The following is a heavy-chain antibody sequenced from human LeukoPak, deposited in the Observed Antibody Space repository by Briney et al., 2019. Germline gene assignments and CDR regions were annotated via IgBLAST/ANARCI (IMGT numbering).Heavy chain of an antibody. CDR3: ARQGTAMVMRFYYYYMDV. CDR1: GGSFSGYY. J-gene: IGHJ6*03. D-gene: IGHD5-18*01. V-gene: IGHV4-34*01. Sequence: SETLSLTCAVYGGSFSGYYWSWIRQPPGKGLEWIGEINHSGSTNYNPSLKSRVTISVDTSKNQFSLKLSSVTAADTAVYYCARQGTAMVMRFYYYYMDVWGKGTTVTISS. CDR2: INHSGST.